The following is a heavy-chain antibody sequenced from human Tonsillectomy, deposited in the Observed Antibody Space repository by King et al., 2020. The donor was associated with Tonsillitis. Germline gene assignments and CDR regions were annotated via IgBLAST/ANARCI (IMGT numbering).Heavy chain of an antibody. D-gene: IGHD5-18*01. V-gene: IGHV4-31*01. CDR2: IYYSGST. CDR1: GGSISSAVYY. J-gene: IGHJ6*03. Sequence: QLQESGPGLVKPSQTLSLTCTVSGGSISSAVYYWSWIRQHPGKGLEWIGYIYYSGSTYYNPSLKSLVTISVDTSRNQFSLNLRSVTAADTAVYYCARLGYSYGYEGYYYYMDVWGKGTTVTVSS. CDR3: ARLGYSYGYEGYYYYMDV.